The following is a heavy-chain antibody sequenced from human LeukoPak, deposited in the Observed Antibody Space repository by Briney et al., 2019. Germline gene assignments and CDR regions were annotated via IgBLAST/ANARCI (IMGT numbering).Heavy chain of an antibody. D-gene: IGHD3-10*01. CDR1: VFTVSSNY. CDR2: IYSGGST. V-gene: IGHV3-53*01. CDR3: ARDRFRGARFYHYYGMDV. J-gene: IGHJ6*02. Sequence: GGSLRLSCAASVFTVSSNYMSWVRLAPGKGLEWVSVIYSGGSTYYADSVKGRFTISRDNSKNTLYLQMNSLRAEDTAVYYCARDRFRGARFYHYYGMDVWGQGTTVTVSS.